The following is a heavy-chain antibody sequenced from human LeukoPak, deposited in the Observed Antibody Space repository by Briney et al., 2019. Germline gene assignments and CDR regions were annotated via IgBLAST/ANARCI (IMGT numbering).Heavy chain of an antibody. CDR1: GFTLSSYW. CDR3: ARARDNWNYEAFDI. V-gene: IGHV3-74*01. D-gene: IGHD1-7*01. J-gene: IGHJ3*02. CDR2: INNDGSST. Sequence: GGSLRLSCAASGFTLSSYWMHWVRQVPGKGLVWVSHINNDGSSTTYADSVKGRFTISRDNAKNSLYLQMNSLRAEDTAVYYCARARDNWNYEAFDIWGQGTMVTVSS.